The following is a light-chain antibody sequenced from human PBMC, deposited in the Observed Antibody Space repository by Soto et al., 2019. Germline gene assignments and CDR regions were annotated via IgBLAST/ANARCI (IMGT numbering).Light chain of an antibody. Sequence: DVQTTQCPWFLSPSLRDRVTTTPGASQDISNYLNWYQQKPGKAPNLLIFGAKTLQSGVPSRFSGSGYGTDFTLTITTLQPEDVGMYYCQQCHATPLTFGKGTQLEIK. J-gene: IGKJ5*01. CDR3: QQCHATPLT. V-gene: IGKV1-39*01. CDR2: GAK. CDR1: QDISNY.